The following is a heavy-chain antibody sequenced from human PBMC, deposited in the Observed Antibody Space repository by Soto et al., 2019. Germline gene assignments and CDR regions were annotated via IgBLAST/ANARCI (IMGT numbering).Heavy chain of an antibody. Sequence: SVKVSCKASGYTFTSYAMHWVRQAPGQRLEWMGWINAGNGNTKYSQKFQGRVTMTRDTSISTAYMELSRLRSDDTAVYYCARVYGAEYYFDSWGQGTLVTVSS. CDR1: GYTFTSYA. J-gene: IGHJ4*02. CDR2: INAGNGNT. CDR3: ARVYGAEYYFDS. V-gene: IGHV1-3*01. D-gene: IGHD2-8*01.